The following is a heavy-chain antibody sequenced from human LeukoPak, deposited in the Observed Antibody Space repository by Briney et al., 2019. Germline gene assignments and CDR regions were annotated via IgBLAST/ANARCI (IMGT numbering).Heavy chain of an antibody. D-gene: IGHD2-15*01. V-gene: IGHV1-2*02. CDR3: AREPTVVAARNFDY. CDR1: GYIFTGYY. CDR2: INPNSGGT. J-gene: IGHJ4*02. Sequence: GASVKVSCRASGYIFTGYYMHWVRQAPGQGLEWMGWINPNSGGTNYAQKFQGRVTMTRDTSISTAYMELSRLRSDDTAVYYCAREPTVVAARNFDYWGQGTLVTVSS.